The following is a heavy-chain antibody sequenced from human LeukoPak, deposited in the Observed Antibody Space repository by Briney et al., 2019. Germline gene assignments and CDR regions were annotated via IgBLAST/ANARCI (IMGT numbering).Heavy chain of an antibody. V-gene: IGHV4-38-2*01. CDR3: ARVHCSSSSCYLYDY. Sequence: PSETLSLTCAVSGYCISSGLYWGWIRHPPGKGLGWIGSIYHSGFTYYNPSLKSRVTISVDTSKNQFSLKLSSVTAADTAVYYCARVHCSSSSCYLYDYWGQGTLVTVSP. D-gene: IGHD2-2*01. CDR1: GYCISSGLY. CDR2: IYHSGFT. J-gene: IGHJ4*02.